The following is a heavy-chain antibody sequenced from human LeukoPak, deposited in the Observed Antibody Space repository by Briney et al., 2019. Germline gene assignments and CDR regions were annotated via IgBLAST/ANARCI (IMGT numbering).Heavy chain of an antibody. CDR3: ATDPGPYSSPSRNAFDI. Sequence: ASVKVSCKVSGYTLTELSMHWVRQAPGKGLEWMGGFDPEDGETIYAQKFQGRVTMTEDTSTDTAYMELSSLRSEDTAVYYCATDPGPYSSPSRNAFDIWGQGTMVTVSS. J-gene: IGHJ3*02. D-gene: IGHD6-13*01. CDR2: FDPEDGET. V-gene: IGHV1-24*01. CDR1: GYTLTELS.